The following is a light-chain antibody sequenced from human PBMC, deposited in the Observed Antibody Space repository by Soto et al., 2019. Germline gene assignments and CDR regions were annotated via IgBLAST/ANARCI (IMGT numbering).Light chain of an antibody. CDR2: DVS. J-gene: IGLJ2*01. V-gene: IGLV2-14*01. CDR1: SSDVGGYNY. CDR3: TSYTSSSTLEV. Sequence: QSALTQPASVSGSPGQSITISCTGTSSDVGGYNYVSWYQQHPGKAPKLMIYDVSYWPSGVSNRFSGSKSGNTASLTISGLQAEDEADYYCTSYTSSSTLEVFGGGTKVTVL.